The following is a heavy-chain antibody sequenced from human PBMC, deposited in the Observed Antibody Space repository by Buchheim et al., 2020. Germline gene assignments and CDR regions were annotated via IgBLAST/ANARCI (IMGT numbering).Heavy chain of an antibody. J-gene: IGHJ5*02. CDR3: AKEGTHYDFWSGYSGWFDP. V-gene: IGHV3-23*01. Sequence: EVQLLESGGGLVQPGGSLRLSCAASGFTFSSYAMSWVRQAPGKGLEWVSAISGSGGSTYYADSVKGRFTISRENSKNTLYLQMNSLRAEDTAVYYCAKEGTHYDFWSGYSGWFDPWGQGTL. CDR1: GFTFSSYA. D-gene: IGHD3-3*01. CDR2: ISGSGGST.